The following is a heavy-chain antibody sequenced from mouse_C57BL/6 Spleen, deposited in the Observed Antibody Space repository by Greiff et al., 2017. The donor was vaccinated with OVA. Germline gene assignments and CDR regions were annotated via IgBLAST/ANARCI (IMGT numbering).Heavy chain of an antibody. J-gene: IGHJ2*01. CDR1: GYTFTSYW. V-gene: IGHV1-61*01. CDR2: IYPSDSET. D-gene: IGHD4-1*01. CDR3: ARDWDGDFDY. Sequence: QVQLQQSGAELVRPGSSVKLSCKASGYTFTSYWMDWVKQRPGQGLEWIGNIYPSDSETHYNQKFKDKATLTVDKSSSTAYMQLSSLTSEDSAVYYWARDWDGDFDYWGQGTTLTVSS.